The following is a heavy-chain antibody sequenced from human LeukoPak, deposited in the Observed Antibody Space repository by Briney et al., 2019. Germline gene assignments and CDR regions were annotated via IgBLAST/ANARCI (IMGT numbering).Heavy chain of an antibody. Sequence: GASVKVSCKASGYTFTSYYMHWVRPAPGQGLEWMGIINPSGGSTSYAQKFQGRVTMTRDTSTSTVYMELSSLRSEDTAVYYCASLGGYSYGHTYYFDYWGQGTLVTVSS. CDR1: GYTFTSYY. CDR3: ASLGGYSYGHTYYFDY. CDR2: INPSGGST. V-gene: IGHV1-46*01. J-gene: IGHJ4*02. D-gene: IGHD5-18*01.